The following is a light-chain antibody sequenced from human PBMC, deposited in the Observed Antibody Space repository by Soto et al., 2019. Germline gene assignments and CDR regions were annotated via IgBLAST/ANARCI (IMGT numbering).Light chain of an antibody. V-gene: IGKV3-15*01. CDR3: QQYNNWPLT. CDR1: ESVSNN. J-gene: IGKJ4*01. CDR2: HAI. Sequence: EIVMTQSPATLSVSPGERVTLSCRASESVSNNVAWYQQKPGQAPRLLIYHAITRATGIPARFSGSGSVTELTLTISSLQSEDFAIYYCQQYNNWPLTFGGGTKVEI.